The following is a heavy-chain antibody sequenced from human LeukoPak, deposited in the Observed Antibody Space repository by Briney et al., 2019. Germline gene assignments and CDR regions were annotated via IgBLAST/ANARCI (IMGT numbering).Heavy chain of an antibody. D-gene: IGHD1-26*01. CDR3: ANALGAHYFDS. Sequence: GGSLRLSCAASGFTFSTHWMIWLRQAPGKGLEWVANIKQDGSEKYYVDSVKGRFIISRGNAKNSLYLQMNSLRAEDTAVYYCANALGAHYFDSWGQGTLVTVSS. J-gene: IGHJ4*02. CDR2: IKQDGSEK. V-gene: IGHV3-7*05. CDR1: GFTFSTHW.